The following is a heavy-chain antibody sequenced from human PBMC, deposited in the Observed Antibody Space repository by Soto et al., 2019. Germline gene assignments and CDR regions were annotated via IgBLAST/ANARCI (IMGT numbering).Heavy chain of an antibody. V-gene: IGHV5-51*01. CDR2: IYPGDSDT. D-gene: IGHD7-27*01. CDR3: ARLEAAWGLW. CDR1: GYSFTSYW. J-gene: IGHJ3*01. Sequence: GESLKISCQGSGYSFTSYWIAWVRQMPGKGLEWMGIIYPGDSDTRYSPSFQGQVTISADRSISTAYLQWSSLKASDTAMYYCARLEAAWGLWWGQGTMVTVSS.